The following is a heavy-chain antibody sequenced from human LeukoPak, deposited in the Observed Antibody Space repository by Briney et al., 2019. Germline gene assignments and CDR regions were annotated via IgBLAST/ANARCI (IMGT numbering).Heavy chain of an antibody. CDR1: GFTFSNAW. V-gene: IGHV3-15*01. Sequence: GGSLRLSCSASGFTFSNAWMSWVRQAPGKGLEWVGRIKSKTDGGTTDYAAPVKGRFTISRDDSKNTLYLQMNSLKTEDTAVYYCTTRVGGSHFDYWGQGTLVTVSS. D-gene: IGHD1-26*01. J-gene: IGHJ4*02. CDR2: IKSKTDGGTT. CDR3: TTRVGGSHFDY.